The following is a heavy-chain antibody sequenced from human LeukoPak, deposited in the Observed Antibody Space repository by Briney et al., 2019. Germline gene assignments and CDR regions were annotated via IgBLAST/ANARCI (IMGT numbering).Heavy chain of an antibody. CDR1: GFTFSDYW. Sequence: PGGSLRLSCGVSGFTFSDYWMNWVRQAPGKVLEWVASIKQDGSEKSYVDSVRGRFTISRDNAKNSLYLQMSSLRAEDTAVYYCARENWSNDYWGQGTLVTVSS. V-gene: IGHV3-7*01. CDR2: IKQDGSEK. D-gene: IGHD1-1*01. J-gene: IGHJ4*02. CDR3: ARENWSNDY.